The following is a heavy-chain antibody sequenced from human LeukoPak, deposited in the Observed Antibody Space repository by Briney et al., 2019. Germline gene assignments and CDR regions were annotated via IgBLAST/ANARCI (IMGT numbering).Heavy chain of an antibody. D-gene: IGHD2-15*01. J-gene: IGHJ4*02. CDR1: GYSFTTYW. CDR3: ARRRGCSSSSCPPDF. CDR2: IYPGDSDT. Sequence: HGESLKISCRGSGYSFTTYWIGWARQMPGKGLEWMGVIYPGDSDTRYSPSFQGQVTMSADKSINTAYLQWSSLKASDTAMYYCARRRGCSSSSCPPDFWGQGTLVTVSS. V-gene: IGHV5-51*01.